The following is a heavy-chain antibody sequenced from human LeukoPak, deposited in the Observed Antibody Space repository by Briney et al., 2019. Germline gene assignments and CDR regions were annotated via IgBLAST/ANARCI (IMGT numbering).Heavy chain of an antibody. CDR2: INPNSGGT. CDR3: ARDQPPGGDGDFDY. J-gene: IGHJ4*02. D-gene: IGHD2-21*02. V-gene: IGHV1-2*02. Sequence: ASVKVSCKASGDTFIRYGISWVRQAPGQGLEWMGWINPNSGGTNYAQKFQGRVTMTRDTSISTAYMELSRLRSDDTAVYYCARDQPPGGDGDFDYWGQGTLVTVSS. CDR1: GDTFIRYG.